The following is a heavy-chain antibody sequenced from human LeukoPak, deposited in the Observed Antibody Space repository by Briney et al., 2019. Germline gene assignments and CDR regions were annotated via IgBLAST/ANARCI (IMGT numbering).Heavy chain of an antibody. CDR2: ISSSGSTR. CDR1: GFTFSSYT. Sequence: PVGSLRLSCAASGFTFSSYTMKSVRQAPGKGLEWVSYISSSGSTRYYADSVKVRFTISREHAKNSLYLQMNSRRAEDTAIYYCARDDLPWGYFYYWGQGTLVTVSS. V-gene: IGHV3-48*04. J-gene: IGHJ4*02. D-gene: IGHD3/OR15-3a*01. CDR3: ARDDLPWGYFYY.